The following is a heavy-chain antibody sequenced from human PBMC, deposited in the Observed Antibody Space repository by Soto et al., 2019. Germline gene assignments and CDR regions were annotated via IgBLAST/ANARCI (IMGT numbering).Heavy chain of an antibody. CDR3: ARDQPIVVVPAAMRGNVYYYYGMDV. CDR1: GYTLTSYD. D-gene: IGHD2-2*01. Sequence: ASVKVSCKASGYTLTSYDINWVRQATGQGLEWMGGIIPIFGTANYAQKFQGRVTITTDESTSTAYMELSSLRSEDTAVYYCARDQPIVVVPAAMRGNVYYYYGMDVWGQGTTVTVSS. J-gene: IGHJ6*02. V-gene: IGHV1-69*05. CDR2: IIPIFGTA.